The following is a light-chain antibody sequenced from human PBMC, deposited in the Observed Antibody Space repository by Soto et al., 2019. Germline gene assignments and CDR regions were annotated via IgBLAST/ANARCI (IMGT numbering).Light chain of an antibody. V-gene: IGLV1-47*02. CDR2: TND. CDR3: AAWDDSLSGVV. Sequence: QAVVTQPPSASGTPGQGVTLSCSGSDSNIGSYYVYWYQQLPGAAPKLLISTNDQRPSGVPDRFSGSKSGTSASLAIGGLRSEDEADYYCAAWDDSLSGVVFGGGTKVTVL. CDR1: DSNIGSYY. J-gene: IGLJ3*02.